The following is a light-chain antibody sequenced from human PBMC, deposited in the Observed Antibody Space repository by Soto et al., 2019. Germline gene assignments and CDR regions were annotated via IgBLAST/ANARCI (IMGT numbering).Light chain of an antibody. Sequence: EIVMTQSPATLSVSPGEGVTLSCRASQSVNSYLAWYRQNPGQAPKLLIYGASSRATGVPESFSGSGSGTDFALTISSLRSEDFSVDNCQQYQALPLTFGLGTRVEI. J-gene: IGKJ1*01. CDR1: QSVNSY. CDR2: GAS. CDR3: QQYQALPLT. V-gene: IGKV3-15*01.